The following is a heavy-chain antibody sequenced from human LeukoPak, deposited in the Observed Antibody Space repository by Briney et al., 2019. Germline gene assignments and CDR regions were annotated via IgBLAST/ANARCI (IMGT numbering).Heavy chain of an antibody. CDR3: ASSIAAAGYYFGY. D-gene: IGHD6-13*01. V-gene: IGHV1-46*01. Sequence: ASVKVSCKASGYTFTGYYIHWVRQAPGQGLEWMGIITPSGGSTSYAQKFQGRVTMTRDTSTSTVYMELSGLRYEDTAVYYCASSIAAAGYYFGYWGQGTLVTVSS. CDR1: GYTFTGYY. CDR2: ITPSGGST. J-gene: IGHJ4*02.